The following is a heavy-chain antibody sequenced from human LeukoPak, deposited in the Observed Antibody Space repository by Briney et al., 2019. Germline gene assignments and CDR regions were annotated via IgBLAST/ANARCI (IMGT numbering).Heavy chain of an antibody. CDR1: GYTFTSYD. Sequence: ASVKVSCKASGYTFTSYDINWVRQATGQGLEWMGWMNPNSGNTGYAQKFQGRVTMIRNTSISTAYMELSSLRSEDTAVYYCARGRYVDDILTGDNWFDPWGQGTLVTVSS. J-gene: IGHJ5*02. CDR2: MNPNSGNT. D-gene: IGHD3-9*01. V-gene: IGHV1-8*01. CDR3: ARGRYVDDILTGDNWFDP.